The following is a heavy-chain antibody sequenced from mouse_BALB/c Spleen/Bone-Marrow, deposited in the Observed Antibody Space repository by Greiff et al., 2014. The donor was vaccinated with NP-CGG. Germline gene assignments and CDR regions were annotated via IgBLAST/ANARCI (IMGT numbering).Heavy chain of an antibody. Sequence: VQLQQSGAELVRPGTSVKVSCKASGYAFTNYLIEWVKQRPGQGLEWIGVINPGSGGTNYNEKFKGKATLTADKSSSTAYMQLSSLTSDDSAVYFCARRELGEFDYWGQGPTLTVSS. CDR3: ARRELGEFDY. J-gene: IGHJ2*01. CDR1: GYAFTNYL. D-gene: IGHD4-1*01. CDR2: INPGSGGT. V-gene: IGHV1-54*01.